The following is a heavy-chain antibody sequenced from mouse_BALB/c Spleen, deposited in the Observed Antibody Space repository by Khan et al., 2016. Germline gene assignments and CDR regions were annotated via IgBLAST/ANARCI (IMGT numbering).Heavy chain of an antibody. CDR1: GFDFSRYW. CDR2: INPDSSTI. D-gene: IGHD1-1*01. J-gene: IGHJ4*01. CDR3: ARWSSSSYAMDY. V-gene: IGHV4-1*02. Sequence: VQLKESGGGLVQPGGSLKVSCAASGFDFSRYWMSWVRQAPGKGLEWIGEINPDSSTINYTPSLKDKFIISRDNAKNTLYLQMSKVRSDDTALYYCARWSSSSYAMDYWGQGTSVTVSS.